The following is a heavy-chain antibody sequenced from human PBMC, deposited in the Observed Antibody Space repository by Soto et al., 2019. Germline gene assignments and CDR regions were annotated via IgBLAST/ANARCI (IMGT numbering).Heavy chain of an antibody. D-gene: IGHD1-26*01. V-gene: IGHV3-30*18. CDR3: ANDEGVGGTLGLFDY. Sequence: QVQLVESGGGAVQPGESLRLSCVASGFDFTYYAMHWVRQAPGKGLESVAVMSSDGSKIHHTDSVKGRFTISRDNSKNTLYLQMNSLRKEDTAVYFCANDEGVGGTLGLFDYWGQGTLVSVSS. CDR1: GFDFTYYA. J-gene: IGHJ4*02. CDR2: MSSDGSKI.